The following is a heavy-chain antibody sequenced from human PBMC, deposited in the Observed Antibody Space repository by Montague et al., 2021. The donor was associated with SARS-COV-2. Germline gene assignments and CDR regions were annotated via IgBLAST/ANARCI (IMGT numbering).Heavy chain of an antibody. V-gene: IGHV4-61*01. Sequence: ETLSLTCTVSGGSISSGSYYWTWIRQPPGMGLEWIGYIFRSGATNYNPPPKSRVIISLDTSKSQFSLRLSSVTAADTAIYYCARTSRGSRYFYGVDVWGQGPTVTVS. D-gene: IGHD3-10*01. CDR2: IFRSGAT. CDR1: GGSISSGSYY. J-gene: IGHJ6*02. CDR3: ARTSRGSRYFYGVDV.